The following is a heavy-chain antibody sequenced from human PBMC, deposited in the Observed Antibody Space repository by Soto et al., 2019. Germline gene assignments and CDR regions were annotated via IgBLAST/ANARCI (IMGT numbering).Heavy chain of an antibody. CDR3: ATDDYGIFPY. Sequence: ASVKVSCKVSGYPFTTYYIHWVRQAPGQGLEWMGWIDPRSGGTVYEQKFQGRVTMTRDTSISTVYMDLGGLTSDDTALYYCATDDYGIFPYWGQGSLVTVS. D-gene: IGHD3-10*01. CDR1: GYPFTTYY. V-gene: IGHV1-2*02. CDR2: IDPRSGGT. J-gene: IGHJ4*02.